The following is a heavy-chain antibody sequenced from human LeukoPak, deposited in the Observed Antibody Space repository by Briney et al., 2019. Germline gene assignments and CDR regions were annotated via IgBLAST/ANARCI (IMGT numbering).Heavy chain of an antibody. V-gene: IGHV4-4*02. J-gene: IGHJ4*02. CDR3: ARLYYDSSAYGIVGY. Sequence: SETLSLTCAVSGGSISSSNWWSWVRQPPGKGLEWIGEIYHSGSTNYNPSLKSRVTISVDKSKNQFSLKLSSVTAADTAVYYCARLYYDSSAYGIVGYWGQGTLVTVSS. CDR1: GGSISSSNW. D-gene: IGHD3-22*01. CDR2: IYHSGST.